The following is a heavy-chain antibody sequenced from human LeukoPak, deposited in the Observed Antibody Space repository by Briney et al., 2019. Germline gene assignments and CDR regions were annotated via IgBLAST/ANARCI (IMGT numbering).Heavy chain of an antibody. CDR2: INPNSGGT. Sequence: ASVKVSCKASGYTFTGYYMHWVRQAPGQGLEWMGRINPNSGGTNYAQKLQGRVTMTRDTSISTAYMELSRLRSDDTAVYYCARDPDDSSSSLYFQHWGQGTLVTVSS. J-gene: IGHJ1*01. CDR1: GYTFTGYY. D-gene: IGHD6-6*01. CDR3: ARDPDDSSSSLYFQH. V-gene: IGHV1-2*06.